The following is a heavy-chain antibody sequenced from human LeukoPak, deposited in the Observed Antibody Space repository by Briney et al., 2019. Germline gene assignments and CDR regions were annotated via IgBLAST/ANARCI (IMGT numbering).Heavy chain of an antibody. CDR3: ARYFGDYDAFDI. J-gene: IGHJ3*02. Sequence: ASVKVSCKASGYTFTSYGINWVRQATGQGLEWMGWMNPNSGNTGYAQKFQGRVTMTRNTSISTAYMELSSLRSEDTAVYYCARYFGDYDAFDIWGQGAMVTVSS. V-gene: IGHV1-8*01. CDR2: MNPNSGNT. D-gene: IGHD4-17*01. CDR1: GYTFTSYG.